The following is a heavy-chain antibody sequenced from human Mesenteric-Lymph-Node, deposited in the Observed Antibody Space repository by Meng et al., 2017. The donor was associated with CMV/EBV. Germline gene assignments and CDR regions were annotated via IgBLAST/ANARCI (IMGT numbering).Heavy chain of an antibody. CDR1: GYTFTSYP. CDR2: INTGNGNA. Sequence: SCKASGYTFTSYPLHWVRQAPGQRPEWMGWINTGNGNAKYSQRFQGRVTITTDTSTSTAYMEVRSLRSDDTAVYYCARSPNPYYFDYWGQGTLVTVSS. D-gene: IGHD1-14*01. CDR3: ARSPNPYYFDY. J-gene: IGHJ4*02. V-gene: IGHV1-3*04.